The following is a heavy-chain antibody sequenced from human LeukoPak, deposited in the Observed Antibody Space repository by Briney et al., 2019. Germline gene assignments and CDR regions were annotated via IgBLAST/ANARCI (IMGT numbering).Heavy chain of an antibody. V-gene: IGHV4-34*01. CDR3: ARFATVTTEKGMDV. Sequence: PSETLSLTCAVYGGSFSGYYWSWIRQPPGKGLEWIGEINHSGSTNYNPSLKSRVTISVDTSKNQFSLKLSSVTAADTAVYYCARFATVTTEKGMDVWGKGTTVTVSS. CDR2: INHSGST. CDR1: GGSFSGYY. J-gene: IGHJ6*04. D-gene: IGHD4-11*01.